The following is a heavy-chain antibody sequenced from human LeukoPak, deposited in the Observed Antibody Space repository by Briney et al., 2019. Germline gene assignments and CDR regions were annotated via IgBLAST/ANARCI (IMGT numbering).Heavy chain of an antibody. J-gene: IGHJ4*02. D-gene: IGHD4-23*01. CDR2: IKGDGSQT. CDR1: GFTFSYYW. Sequence: PGGSLRLSCAASGFTFSYYWMNWARQAPGKGLEWVANIKGDGSQTHYVDSVKGRFTISRDNSKNTLYPQMNSLRAEDTAVYYCAKGGGWLYYFDYWGQGTLVTVSS. V-gene: IGHV3-7*05. CDR3: AKGGGWLYYFDY.